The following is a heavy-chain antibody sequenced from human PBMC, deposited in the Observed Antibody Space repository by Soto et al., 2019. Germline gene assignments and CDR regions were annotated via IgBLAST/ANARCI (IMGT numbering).Heavy chain of an antibody. D-gene: IGHD6-13*01. J-gene: IGHJ4*02. CDR3: AKDLAPFYYNSRDIFAY. Sequence: GGSLRLSCAASGFTFIKYAMNWVRQTPGKGLEWVSAISGGGGSTYYADSVKGRFTISRDNSKNTLYLQMNSLRAEDTAAYYCAKDLAPFYYNSRDIFAYCGQGSLVPVSS. CDR1: GFTFIKYA. CDR2: ISGGGGST. V-gene: IGHV3-23*01.